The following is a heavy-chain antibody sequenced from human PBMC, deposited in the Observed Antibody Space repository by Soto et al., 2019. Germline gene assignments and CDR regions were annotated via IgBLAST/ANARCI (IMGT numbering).Heavy chain of an antibody. CDR2: INPNSGDT. Sequence: ASVKVSCKASGYTFPGYYMHWVRQAPGQGLEWMGWINPNSGDTNFAEKFQGWVTMTRDVSISTAYLELGSLKSDDTAVYYCATQNSDYGSGTYSYWGQGTLVTVSS. CDR1: GYTFPGYY. J-gene: IGHJ4*02. CDR3: ATQNSDYGSGTYSY. V-gene: IGHV1-2*04. D-gene: IGHD3-10*01.